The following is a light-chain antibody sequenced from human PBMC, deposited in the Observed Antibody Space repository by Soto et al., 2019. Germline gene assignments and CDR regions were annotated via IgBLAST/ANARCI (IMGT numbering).Light chain of an antibody. J-gene: IGKJ5*01. CDR1: QSISSY. V-gene: IGKV1-39*01. CDR2: AAS. Sequence: DIQMTQSPSSLSASVGDRVTITCRASQSISSYLNWYQQKPGKAPKLLIYAASSLQSGVPSRFSGSGSGTDFTLTISSLQPEDFATYYYQQSYSTREITFGQGTRLEIK. CDR3: QQSYSTREIT.